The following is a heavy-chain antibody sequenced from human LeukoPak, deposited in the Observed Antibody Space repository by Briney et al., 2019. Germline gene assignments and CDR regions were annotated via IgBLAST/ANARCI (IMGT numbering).Heavy chain of an antibody. V-gene: IGHV1-24*01. CDR2: FHPEGGET. D-gene: IGHD5/OR15-5a*01. CDR1: GYSLTELS. J-gene: IGHJ6*03. Sequence: ASVKVSCKVSGYSLTELSINWVRQPPGEGLEWMGGFHPEGGETIHAQKFQGRVTMTADTSTDTAYMELSSLTSDDTAVYYCMSAFYMDVWGEGTTVTASS. CDR3: MSAFYMDV.